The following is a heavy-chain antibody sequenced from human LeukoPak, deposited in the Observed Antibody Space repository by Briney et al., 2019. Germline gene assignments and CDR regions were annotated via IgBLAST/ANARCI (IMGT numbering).Heavy chain of an antibody. CDR2: IKEDGSEK. V-gene: IGHV3-7*01. CDR3: ASKGGSFTISGVLYNDAFAI. D-gene: IGHD3-3*01. Sequence: GGSLRLSCAASGFTISDYWMSWVRQAPGKGLEWVANIKEDGSEKNYVDSAKGRFTISRDNAKNSLYLQMNNLRAEDTAVYYCASKGGSFTISGVLYNDAFAIWGQGTMVTVTA. J-gene: IGHJ3*02. CDR1: GFTISDYW.